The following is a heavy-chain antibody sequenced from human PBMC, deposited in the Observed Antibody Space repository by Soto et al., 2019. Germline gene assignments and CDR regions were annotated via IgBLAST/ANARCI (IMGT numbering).Heavy chain of an antibody. Sequence: GGSLRLSCAASGFTFSSYAMHWVRQAPGKGLEWVAVISYDGSNKYYADSVKGRFTISRDNSKNTLYLQMNSLRAEDTAVYYCASRRVIPPEYYFDYWGQGTLVTVSS. V-gene: IGHV3-30-3*01. D-gene: IGHD2-21*01. CDR3: ASRRVIPPEYYFDY. CDR2: ISYDGSNK. J-gene: IGHJ4*02. CDR1: GFTFSSYA.